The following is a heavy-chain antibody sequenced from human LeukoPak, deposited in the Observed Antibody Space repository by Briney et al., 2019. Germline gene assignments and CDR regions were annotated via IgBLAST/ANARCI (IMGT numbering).Heavy chain of an antibody. D-gene: IGHD5-18*01. CDR2: ISSSSSYI. CDR1: GFTFSSYS. V-gene: IGHV3-21*01. J-gene: IGHJ3*02. CDR3: ARVPAGYSYGYGSAFDI. Sequence: GGSLRLSCAASGFTFSSYSMNWVRQAPGKGLEWVSSISSSSSYIYYADSVKGRFTISRDNAKNSLYLQMNSLRAEDTAVYYCARVPAGYSYGYGSAFDIWGQGTMVTVSS.